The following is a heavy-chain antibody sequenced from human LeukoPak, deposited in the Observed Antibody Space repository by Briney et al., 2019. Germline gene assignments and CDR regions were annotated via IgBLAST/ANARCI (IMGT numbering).Heavy chain of an antibody. CDR3: AKPIQLWLPWFDP. CDR1: GFTFSSYG. D-gene: IGHD5-18*01. V-gene: IGHV3-23*01. CDR2: ISGSGGST. Sequence: AGGSLRLSCAASGFTFSSYGMSWVRQAPGKGLEWVSAISGSGGSTYYADSVKGRFTISRDNSKNTLYLQMSSLRAEDTAVYYCAKPIQLWLPWFDPWGQGTLVTVSS. J-gene: IGHJ5*02.